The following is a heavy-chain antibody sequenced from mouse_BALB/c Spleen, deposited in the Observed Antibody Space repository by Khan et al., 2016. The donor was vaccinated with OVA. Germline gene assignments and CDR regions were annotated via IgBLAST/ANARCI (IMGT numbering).Heavy chain of an antibody. CDR2: IDPTNDNI. J-gene: IGHJ3*01. CDR1: GFNIKDTY. D-gene: IGHD2-1*01. V-gene: IGHV14-3*02. CDR3: ATLYCNPFAY. Sequence: VQLKQSGAELVKPGASIKLSCTASGFNIKDTYMHWVKQRPEQGPEWIGRIDPTNDNIKYDPKFQDKATITADTSSNTAYLQLSSLTSEDTAVYYCATLYCNPFAYWGQGTLVSVSA.